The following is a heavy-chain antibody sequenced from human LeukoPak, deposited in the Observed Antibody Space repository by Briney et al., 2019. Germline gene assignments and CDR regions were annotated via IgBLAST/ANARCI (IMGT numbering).Heavy chain of an antibody. Sequence: GESLKISCKGSGYSFTSYWIGWVRQMPGKGLEWMGITYPGGSDTRYSPSFQGQVTISADKSISTAYLQWSSLKASDTAMYYCARHKLIYDILTGYYPGAFDIWGQGTMVTVSS. CDR1: GYSFTSYW. CDR2: TYPGGSDT. CDR3: ARHKLIYDILTGYYPGAFDI. V-gene: IGHV5-51*01. D-gene: IGHD3-9*01. J-gene: IGHJ3*02.